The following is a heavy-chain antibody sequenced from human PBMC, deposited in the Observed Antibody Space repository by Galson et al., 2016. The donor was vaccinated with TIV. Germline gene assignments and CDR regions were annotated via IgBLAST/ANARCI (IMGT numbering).Heavy chain of an antibody. J-gene: IGHJ3*02. CDR3: ARDLGLGAFDI. Sequence: SETLSLTCTVSSDSIINYYLSWIRQPPGKGLEWIGSISDSGRSNENPPLKSRVTISVDTSKKQISLKLKSVTAADTAMYYCARDLGLGAFDIWGQGTMVTVSS. CDR1: SDSIINYY. V-gene: IGHV4-59*01. CDR2: ISDSGRS. D-gene: IGHD7-27*01.